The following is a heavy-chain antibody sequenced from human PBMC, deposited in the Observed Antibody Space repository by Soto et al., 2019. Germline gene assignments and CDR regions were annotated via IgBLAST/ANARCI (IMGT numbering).Heavy chain of an antibody. CDR1: GGSFSGYY. V-gene: IGHV4-34*01. CDR3: ARGGGSVVVVAATDYYYMDV. Sequence: QVQLQQWGAGLLKPSETLSLTCAVYGGSFSGYYWSWIRQPPGKGLEWIGEINHSGSTNYNPSPKSRVTISVDTSKNQFSLKLSSVTAADTAVYYCARGGGSVVVVAATDYYYMDVWGKGTTVTVSS. D-gene: IGHD2-15*01. CDR2: INHSGST. J-gene: IGHJ6*03.